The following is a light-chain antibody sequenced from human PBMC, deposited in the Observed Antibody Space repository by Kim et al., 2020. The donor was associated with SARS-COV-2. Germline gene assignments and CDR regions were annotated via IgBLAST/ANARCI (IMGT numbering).Light chain of an antibody. Sequence: FPGERATLSCRASRSLSSSYLAWYQQKPGQAPRLLIYGASSRATVIPDRFSGSGSGTDFTLTISRLEPEDFAVYYCQQYGSSPRTFGQGTKVEIK. CDR3: QQYGSSPRT. V-gene: IGKV3-20*01. CDR1: RSLSSSY. CDR2: GAS. J-gene: IGKJ1*01.